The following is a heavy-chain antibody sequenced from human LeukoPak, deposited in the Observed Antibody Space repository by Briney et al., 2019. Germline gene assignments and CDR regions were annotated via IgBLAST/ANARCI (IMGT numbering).Heavy chain of an antibody. D-gene: IGHD4/OR15-4a*01. V-gene: IGHV3-33*08. CDR2: IWYDGSQK. J-gene: IGHJ4*02. CDR1: GFTFSSYA. Sequence: GGSLRLSCAASGFTFSSYAMSWVRQALGKGLEWVAVIWYDGSQKYYLDSVKGRFTISRDSFDNTVYLQMNGLRAEDTAVYYCARDLGHFSRGASYFDYWGQGALVTVSS. CDR3: ARDLGHFSRGASYFDY.